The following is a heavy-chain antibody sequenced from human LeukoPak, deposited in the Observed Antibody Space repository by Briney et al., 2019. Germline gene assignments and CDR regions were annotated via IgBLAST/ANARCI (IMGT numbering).Heavy chain of an antibody. CDR2: IWYDGSNK. Sequence: GGSLRLSCAASGFTFSSYGMHWVRQAPGKGLEWVAVIWYDGSNKYYADSVKGRFTISRDNSKNTLYLQMNSLRAEDTAVYYCARVVRHLYYYYGMDVWGQGTTVTVSS. J-gene: IGHJ6*02. CDR3: ARVVRHLYYYYGMDV. CDR1: GFTFSSYG. V-gene: IGHV3-33*01. D-gene: IGHD6-6*01.